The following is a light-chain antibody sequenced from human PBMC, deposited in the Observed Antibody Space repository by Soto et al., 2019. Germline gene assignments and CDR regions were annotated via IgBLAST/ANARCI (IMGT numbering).Light chain of an antibody. J-gene: IGKJ4*01. CDR3: QPYGGSPLVT. CDR1: QSVSGSH. V-gene: IGKV3-20*01. Sequence: EIVLTQSPGTLSLSPGERATLSCRASQSVSGSHLAWYQQKPGQAPRLLIYGASSRATGIPDRFSGSGSGTDFTLTISRLEPEDFAVYYCQPYGGSPLVTFGGGNKVEIK. CDR2: GAS.